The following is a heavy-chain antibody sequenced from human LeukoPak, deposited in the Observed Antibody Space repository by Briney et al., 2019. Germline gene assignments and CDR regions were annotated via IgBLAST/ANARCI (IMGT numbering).Heavy chain of an antibody. V-gene: IGHV3-48*03. CDR3: AREGAPGVLRYFDWFDY. CDR2: ISSSGSTI. CDR1: GFTFSSYE. D-gene: IGHD3-9*01. J-gene: IGHJ4*02. Sequence: GGSLRLSCAASGFTFSSYEMNWVRQAPGKGLEWVSYISSSGSTIYYADSVKGRFTISRDNAKNSLYLQMNSLRAKDTAVYYCAREGAPGVLRYFDWFDYWGQGTLVTVSS.